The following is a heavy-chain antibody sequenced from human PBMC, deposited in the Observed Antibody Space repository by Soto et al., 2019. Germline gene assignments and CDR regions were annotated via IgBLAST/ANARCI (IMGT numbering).Heavy chain of an antibody. CDR1: GFTFSSYW. D-gene: IGHD3-10*01. J-gene: IGHJ4*02. CDR3: AREYYYGSGSYTIDY. V-gene: IGHV3-74*01. Sequence: LRLSCAASGFTFSSYWRHGVRQAPGKGLVWVSRINSDGSSTSYADSVKGRFTISRDNAKNTLYLQMNSLRAEDTAVYYCAREYYYGSGSYTIDYWGQGTLVTVSS. CDR2: INSDGSST.